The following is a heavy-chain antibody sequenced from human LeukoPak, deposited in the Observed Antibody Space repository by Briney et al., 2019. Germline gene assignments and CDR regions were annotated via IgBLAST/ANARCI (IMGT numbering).Heavy chain of an antibody. J-gene: IGHJ4*02. CDR3: AARGSAGGYFRY. CDR2: MKSGGAT. V-gene: IGHV3-53*01. CDR1: GVTVSTND. Sequence: GGSLRLSCAASGVTVSTNDMSWVRQAPGKGLEWVSVMKSGGATYNADSVKGRFTISRDSSKNTLFLQMDSLRVDDTAMYYCAARGSAGGYFRYWGQGILVTVSS. D-gene: IGHD2-15*01.